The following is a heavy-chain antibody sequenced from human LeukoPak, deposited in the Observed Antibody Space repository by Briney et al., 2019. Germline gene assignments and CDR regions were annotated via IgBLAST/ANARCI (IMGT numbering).Heavy chain of an antibody. Sequence: SETLSLTCAVYGGSFSGYYWRWIRQPPGKGLEWIGEINHSGSTNYNPSLKSRVTISVDTSKNQFSLKLSSVTAADTAVYYCARGFGSSWYFQGGYYYYMDVWGKGTTVTVSS. J-gene: IGHJ6*03. D-gene: IGHD6-13*01. CDR1: GGSFSGYY. V-gene: IGHV4-34*01. CDR3: ARGFGSSWYFQGGYYYYMDV. CDR2: INHSGST.